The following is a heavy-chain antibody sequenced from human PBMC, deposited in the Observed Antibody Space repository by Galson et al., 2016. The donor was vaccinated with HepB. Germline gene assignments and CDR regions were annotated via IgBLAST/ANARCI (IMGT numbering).Heavy chain of an antibody. D-gene: IGHD3-10*01. CDR2: ISDDGSNK. CDR3: AKDQGPSYYGSGSYYNA. Sequence: SLRLSCAASGFTFSSYGMHWVRQAPGKGLEWVAVISDDGSNKYYADSVKGRFTMSRDNSKNTLYLQMNSLRAEDTAVYYCAKDQGPSYYGSGSYYNAWGQGTLVTVSS. J-gene: IGHJ5*02. V-gene: IGHV3-30*18. CDR1: GFTFSSYG.